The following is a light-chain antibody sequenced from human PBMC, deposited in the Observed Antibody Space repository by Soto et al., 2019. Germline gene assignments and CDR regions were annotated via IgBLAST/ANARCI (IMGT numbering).Light chain of an antibody. V-gene: IGKV3-20*01. CDR1: QSVSSSY. CDR3: QQYGSAPYT. CDR2: GAS. Sequence: IVLTQSPGTLSLSPGERATLSCRASQSVSSSYLAWYQQKPGQAPRLLIYGASSRAPGIPDRFSGSGSGTDFTLTISRLEPEDFAVYFCQQYGSAPYTLGQGTRLEIK. J-gene: IGKJ5*01.